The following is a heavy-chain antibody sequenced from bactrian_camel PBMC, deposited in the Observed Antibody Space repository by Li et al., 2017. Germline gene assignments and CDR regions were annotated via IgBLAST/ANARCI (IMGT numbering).Heavy chain of an antibody. CDR3: AAGSYSLLRRCSFLSGRYNY. V-gene: IGHV3S53*01. J-gene: IGHJ4*01. D-gene: IGHD2*01. CDR2: IAGDGRT. CDR1: GYTLPMN. Sequence: HVQLVESGGGSVQAGGSLRLSCVISGYTLPMNMGWFRRLPGQEREGVAAIAGDGRTNYADSVKGRFTISQDSAKNTVYLQLASLEPEDTAMYYCAAGSYSLLRRCSFLSGRYNYWGQGTQVTVS.